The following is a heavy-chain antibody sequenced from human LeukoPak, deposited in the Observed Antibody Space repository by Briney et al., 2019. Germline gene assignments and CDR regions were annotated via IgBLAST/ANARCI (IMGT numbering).Heavy chain of an antibody. CDR2: IFHAGST. D-gene: IGHD3-10*01. V-gene: IGHV4-4*02. Sequence: SGTLSLTCSVSGASISNNNWWNWMRQPPGKGLEWIGDIFHAGSTNYNPSLKSRVTISLDKSKNQFSLTLTSVAAADTAVYYCAVLEGYYSGSGTYHWGQGILVTVSS. CDR3: AVLEGYYSGSGTYH. J-gene: IGHJ1*01. CDR1: GASISNNNW.